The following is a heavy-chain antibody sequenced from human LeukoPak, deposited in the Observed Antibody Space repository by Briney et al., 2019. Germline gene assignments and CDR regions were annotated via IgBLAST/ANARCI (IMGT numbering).Heavy chain of an antibody. Sequence: PSETLSLTCTVTGGSISSGDYYWSWIRQPPGKGLEWIGYIYYSGSTYYNPSLKSRVTISVDTSKNQFTLKLSSVTAADTAVYYCARGLDDDAFDIWGQGTMVTVSS. D-gene: IGHD3-16*01. CDR3: ARGLDDDAFDI. V-gene: IGHV4-30-4*08. J-gene: IGHJ3*02. CDR1: GGSISSGDYY. CDR2: IYYSGST.